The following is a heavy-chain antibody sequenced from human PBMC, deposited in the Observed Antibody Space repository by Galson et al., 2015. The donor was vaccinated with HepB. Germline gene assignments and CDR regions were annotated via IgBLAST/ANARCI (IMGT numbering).Heavy chain of an antibody. CDR3: ARDTRLTTPNYSYYGLDV. D-gene: IGHD4-11*01. CDR2: IYSGGST. CDR1: GITVLTNY. J-gene: IGHJ6*02. V-gene: IGHV3-53*01. Sequence: SLRLSCATSGITVLTNYIHWVRQAPGKGLEWVSVIYSGGSTYYADSVKGRFTISRDNSKNTVYLQMNSLRAEDTAVYFCARDTRLTTPNYSYYGLDVWGQGTAVSVSS.